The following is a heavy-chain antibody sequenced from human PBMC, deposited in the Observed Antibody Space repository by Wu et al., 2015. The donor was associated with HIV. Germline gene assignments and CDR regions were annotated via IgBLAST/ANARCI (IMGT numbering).Heavy chain of an antibody. CDR2: ISAYNGNT. V-gene: IGHV1-18*04. Sequence: QLVQSGAEVTKPGASVSVSCQTSGYTFTDHYMHWVRQAPGQGLEWMGWISAYNGNTNYAQKLQGRVTMTTDTSTSTAYMELRSLRSDDTAVYYCARGMGYYYYYYMDVWGKGTTVTVSS. CDR1: GYTFTDHY. CDR3: ARGMGYYYYYYMDV. J-gene: IGHJ6*03. D-gene: IGHD1-26*01.